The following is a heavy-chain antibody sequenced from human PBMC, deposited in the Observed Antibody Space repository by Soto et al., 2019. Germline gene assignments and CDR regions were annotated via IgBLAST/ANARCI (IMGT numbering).Heavy chain of an antibody. Sequence: ASVKVSCKASGGTFSSYTISWVRQAPGQGLEWMGRIIPILGIANYAQKFQGRVTITADKSTSTAYMELSSLRSEDTAVYYCAGGYCSGGSCYGPDYWGQGTLVTVSS. CDR3: AGGYCSGGSCYGPDY. CDR1: GGTFSSYT. J-gene: IGHJ4*02. D-gene: IGHD2-15*01. V-gene: IGHV1-69*02. CDR2: IIPILGIA.